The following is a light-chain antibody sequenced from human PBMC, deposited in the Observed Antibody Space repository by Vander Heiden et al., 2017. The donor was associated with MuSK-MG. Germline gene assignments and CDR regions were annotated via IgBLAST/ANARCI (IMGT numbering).Light chain of an antibody. J-gene: IGKJ1*01. CDR2: KAS. CDR3: QQDKNDSRT. CDR1: QSISSW. V-gene: IGKV1-5*03. Sequence: DIQMTQSPSTLSASVGDRVTITCRASQSISSWLAWYQHKPGEAPKLLIYKASSLESGVPSRFSGSGSETEFTLTIISLQPDDFATYYCQQDKNDSRTFGQGTRLEMK.